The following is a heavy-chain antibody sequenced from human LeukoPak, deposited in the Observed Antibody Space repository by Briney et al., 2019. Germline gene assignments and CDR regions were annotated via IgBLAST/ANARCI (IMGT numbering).Heavy chain of an antibody. CDR2: ISSSGGRT. Sequence: PGGSLRLSCAASGFTFSSYAMSWVRQAPGKGLEWVSAISSSGGRTYYADSVKGRFTISRDNSKNTLYLQMNSLRAEDTAVYYCAKVIGATGYYYYYMDVWGKGTTVTVSS. CDR1: GFTFSSYA. D-gene: IGHD1-26*01. J-gene: IGHJ6*03. V-gene: IGHV3-23*01. CDR3: AKVIGATGYYYYYMDV.